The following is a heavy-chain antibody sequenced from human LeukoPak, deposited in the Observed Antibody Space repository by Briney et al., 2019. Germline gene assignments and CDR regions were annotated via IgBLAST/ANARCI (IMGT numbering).Heavy chain of an antibody. J-gene: IGHJ4*02. V-gene: IGHV4-61*02. CDR3: ARRGPPFDY. D-gene: IGHD3-10*01. Sequence: SETLSLTCTVSGGSISSGSFFWSWIRQPAGKGLEYIGRIYTSGSTSYKPSLKSRVTISEDTSKNQFSLKLSSVTAADTAVYYCARRGPPFDYWGQGTLVTVSS. CDR1: GGSISSGSFF. CDR2: IYTSGST.